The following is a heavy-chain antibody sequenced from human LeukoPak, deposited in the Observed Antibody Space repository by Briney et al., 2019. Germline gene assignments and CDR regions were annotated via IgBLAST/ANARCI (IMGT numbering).Heavy chain of an antibody. Sequence: ASVKVSCKASGYTFTSYGLSWVRQVPGQGLEWMGWSSGCNGDRNYAQKFQGRLTLTTDTSTSTAYMELRSLRSDDTAVYYCASRQEWLSLPGAFDIWGQGTMVTVSS. V-gene: IGHV1-18*01. CDR2: SSGCNGDR. CDR3: ASRQEWLSLPGAFDI. CDR1: GYTFTSYG. D-gene: IGHD3-3*01. J-gene: IGHJ3*02.